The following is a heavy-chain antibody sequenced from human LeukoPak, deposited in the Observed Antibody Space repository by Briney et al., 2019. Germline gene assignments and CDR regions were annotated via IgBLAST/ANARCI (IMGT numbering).Heavy chain of an antibody. D-gene: IGHD3-10*02. Sequence: GGSLRLSCVASDFTFSTHWMSWVRQAPGKGLEWVANIKRDGSEKYYVDSVKGRFTVSRDTAKNSLYLQMNSLRAEDTAVYYCAELGITMIGGVWGKGTTVTISS. CDR1: DFTFSTHW. J-gene: IGHJ6*04. CDR3: AELGITMIGGV. CDR2: IKRDGSEK. V-gene: IGHV3-7*01.